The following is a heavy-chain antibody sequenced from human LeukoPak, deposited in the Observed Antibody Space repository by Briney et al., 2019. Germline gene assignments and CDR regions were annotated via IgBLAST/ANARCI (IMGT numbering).Heavy chain of an antibody. Sequence: SETLSLTCTVSGGSISSYYWSWIRQPPGKGLEWIGYIYYSGSTNYNPSLKSRVTISVDTSKNQFSLKLSSVTAADTAVYYCANGKPAYGQWWYFDYWGQGTLVTVSS. CDR3: ANGKPAYGQWWYFDY. CDR1: GGSISSYY. J-gene: IGHJ4*02. V-gene: IGHV4-59*01. CDR2: IYYSGST. D-gene: IGHD2-15*01.